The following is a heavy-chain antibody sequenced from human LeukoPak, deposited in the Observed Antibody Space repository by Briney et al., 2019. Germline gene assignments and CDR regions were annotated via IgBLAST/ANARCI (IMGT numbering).Heavy chain of an antibody. CDR1: GFTFTNYG. J-gene: IGHJ3*02. D-gene: IGHD1-26*01. CDR3: AKERASMGADAFDI. Sequence: GGSLRLSCAASGFTFTNYGMHWVRQAPGKGLEWVAIISFDGRIEYYVDSVKGRFTISRDKSKKTLYLQMNSLRPEDTAVYYCAKERASMGADAFDIWGQGTMVTVSS. CDR2: ISFDGRIE. V-gene: IGHV3-30*18.